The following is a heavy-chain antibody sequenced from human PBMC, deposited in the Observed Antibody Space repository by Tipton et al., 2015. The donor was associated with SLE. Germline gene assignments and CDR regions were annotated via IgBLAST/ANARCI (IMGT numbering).Heavy chain of an antibody. CDR1: GFTFSTTG. CDR3: SYFDLWCGFH. CDR2: VTESGKI. D-gene: IGHD3-3*01. Sequence: SLRLSCAASGFTFSTTGMSWVRQAPGKGLEWVSTVTESGKIYYADSVKGRFTISKDISKNTLYLQMDSLRAEDTAIYYCSYFDLWCGFHWGQGTLVTVS. J-gene: IGHJ4*02. V-gene: IGHV3-23*01.